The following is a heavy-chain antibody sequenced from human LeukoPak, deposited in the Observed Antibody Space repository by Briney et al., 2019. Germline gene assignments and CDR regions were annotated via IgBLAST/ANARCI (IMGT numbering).Heavy chain of an antibody. J-gene: IGHJ4*02. Sequence: ASVKVSCKASGYTFTGYYMHWVRQAPGQGLEWMGWINPNSGGTNYAQKFQGRVTMTRDTSISTAYMELSRLRSDDTAVYYCARQDSSGYYPYSDYWGQGTLVTVSS. CDR3: ARQDSSGYYPYSDY. V-gene: IGHV1-2*02. D-gene: IGHD3-22*01. CDR2: INPNSGGT. CDR1: GYTFTGYY.